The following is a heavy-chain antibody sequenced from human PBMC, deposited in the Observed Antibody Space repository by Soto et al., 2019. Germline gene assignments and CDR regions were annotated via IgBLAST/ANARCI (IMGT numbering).Heavy chain of an antibody. CDR3: AREDGYCSGGSCSSGFAFDI. V-gene: IGHV4-34*01. Sequence: QVQLQQWGAGLLKPSETLSLTCAVYGGSFSGYYWSWIHQPPGKGLEWIGEINHSGSTNYNPSLKSRVTISVDTSKNQISLKLSSVTAAHTAVYYCAREDGYCSGGSCSSGFAFDIWGQGTMVTVSS. CDR2: INHSGST. J-gene: IGHJ3*02. CDR1: GGSFSGYY. D-gene: IGHD2-15*01.